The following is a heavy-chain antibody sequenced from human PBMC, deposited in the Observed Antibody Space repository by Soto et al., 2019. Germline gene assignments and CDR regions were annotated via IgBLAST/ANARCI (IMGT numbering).Heavy chain of an antibody. V-gene: IGHV1-69*12. Sequence: QVQLVQSGAEVKKPGSSVKVSYKASGDTCNSYVINWVRQAPGQGLEWMGGIISIFGTPNYGQKFQGRVTITADESTSTGFMELSSLTSEDTAIYYCARDLGSGYDPGDYWGQGTLVTVSS. CDR3: ARDLGSGYDPGDY. D-gene: IGHD5-12*01. CDR1: GDTCNSYV. CDR2: IISIFGTP. J-gene: IGHJ4*02.